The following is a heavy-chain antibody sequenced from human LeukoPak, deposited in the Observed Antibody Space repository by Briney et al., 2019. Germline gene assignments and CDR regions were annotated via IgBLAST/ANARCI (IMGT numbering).Heavy chain of an antibody. J-gene: IGHJ4*02. CDR1: GYTLTELS. V-gene: IGHV1-24*01. D-gene: IGHD6-13*01. CDR3: ATDLAVAAAGTLFDY. CDR2: FDPEDGET. Sequence: ASVKVSCKVSGYTLTELSMHWVRQAPGKGLEWMGGFDPEDGETIYAQKFQGRVTMTEDTSTDTAYMELSSLRSEDTAVYYCATDLAVAAAGTLFDYWGQGTLVTVSS.